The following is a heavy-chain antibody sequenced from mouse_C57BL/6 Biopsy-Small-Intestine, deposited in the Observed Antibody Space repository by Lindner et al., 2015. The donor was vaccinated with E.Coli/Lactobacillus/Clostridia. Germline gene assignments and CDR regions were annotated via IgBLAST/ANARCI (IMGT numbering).Heavy chain of an antibody. CDR1: GYSFTAYY. CDR3: ARSYYDYLDY. CDR2: INPTTGGT. V-gene: IGHV1-42*01. Sequence: VQLQESGPELVKPGASVEISCKASGYSFTAYYMNWVKQSPEKSLEWIGEINPTTGGTAYNQKFKAKATLTVDKSSSTAYMQLRSLTSEDSAVYYCARSYYDYLDYWGQGTTLTVSS. J-gene: IGHJ2*01. D-gene: IGHD2-4*01.